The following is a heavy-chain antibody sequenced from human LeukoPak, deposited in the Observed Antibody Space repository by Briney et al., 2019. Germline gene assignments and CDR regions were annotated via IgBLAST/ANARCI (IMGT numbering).Heavy chain of an antibody. Sequence: SETLSLTCAVYGGSFSGYYWSWIRHPPRRGLEWSGEINHSGITNYNPSPKSRVTISVDTSKNQFSLNLSCVTAADTAVYYCARWEGGSSYDFDYWGQGTMVTVSS. CDR1: GGSFSGYY. CDR3: ARWEGGSSYDFDY. V-gene: IGHV4-34*01. CDR2: INHSGIT. D-gene: IGHD1-26*01. J-gene: IGHJ4*02.